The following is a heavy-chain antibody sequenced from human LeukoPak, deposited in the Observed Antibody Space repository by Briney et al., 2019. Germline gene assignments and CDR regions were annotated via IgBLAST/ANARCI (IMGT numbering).Heavy chain of an antibody. CDR1: GFTFSSYW. CDR2: ISGSGDIT. V-gene: IGHV3-23*01. J-gene: IGHJ3*02. CDR3: AKIPDIYAFDI. D-gene: IGHD3-9*01. Sequence: GGSLRLSCAASGFTFSSYWMNWVRQAPGKGLEWVSAISGSGDITYYADSVKGRFTISRDNSKNTLYLHMNSLRAQDTAVYYCAKIPDIYAFDIWGQGTMVTVSS.